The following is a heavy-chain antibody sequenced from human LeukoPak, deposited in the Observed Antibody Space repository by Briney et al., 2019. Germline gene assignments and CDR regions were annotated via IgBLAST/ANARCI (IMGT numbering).Heavy chain of an antibody. CDR1: GSSISSGSY. CDR2: IYYSGST. CDR3: ARARVVGATKVDY. D-gene: IGHD1-26*01. V-gene: IGHV4-38-2*02. Sequence: PSETLSLTCSVSGSSISSGSYWGWIRQPPGKGLEWIGSIYYSGSTYYNPSLKSRVTISVDTSKNQFSLKLSSVTAADTAVYYCARARVVGATKVDYWGQGTLVTVSS. J-gene: IGHJ4*02.